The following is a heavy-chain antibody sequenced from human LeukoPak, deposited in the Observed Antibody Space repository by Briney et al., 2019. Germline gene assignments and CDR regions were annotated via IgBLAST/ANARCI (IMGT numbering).Heavy chain of an antibody. CDR1: GFTFSSYA. Sequence: GGSLRLSCAASGFTFSSYAMSWVRQAPGKGLEWVSAISGSGGSIYYADSVKGRFTISRDNSKNTLYLQMNSLRAEDTAVYYCAKNPRYFDWLLLPADFDYWGQGTLVTVSS. CDR3: AKNPRYFDWLLLPADFDY. V-gene: IGHV3-23*01. CDR2: ISGSGGSI. D-gene: IGHD3-9*01. J-gene: IGHJ4*02.